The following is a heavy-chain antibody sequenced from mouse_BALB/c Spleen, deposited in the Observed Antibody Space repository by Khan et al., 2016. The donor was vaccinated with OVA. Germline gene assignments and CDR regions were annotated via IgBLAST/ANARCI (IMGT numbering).Heavy chain of an antibody. CDR2: IYPGTDNT. V-gene: IGHV1-76*01. D-gene: IGHD3-2*02. Sequence: QVHVKQSGAELVRPGASVKLSCKTSGYIFTSYWIHWVKQRSGQGLEWIARIYPGTDNTYYTEKVKDRAILTADKSSSTAYMQLSSLKSEDSAVYFCAREEALYYFDYWGQGTTLTVSS. CDR1: GYIFTSYW. CDR3: AREEALYYFDY. J-gene: IGHJ2*01.